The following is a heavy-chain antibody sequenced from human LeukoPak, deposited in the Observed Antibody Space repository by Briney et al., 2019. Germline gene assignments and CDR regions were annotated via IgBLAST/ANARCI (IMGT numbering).Heavy chain of an antibody. CDR2: IYHSGST. CDR1: GGSISSNNW. D-gene: IGHD6-19*01. V-gene: IGHV4-4*02. Sequence: SGTLSLTCAVSGGSISSNNWWSWVRQPPGRGLEWIGEIYHSGSTNYNPSLKSRVTISVDKSKNQFSLKLSSVTAADTAVYYCARSPIAVAGIRGWDYWGQGTLVTVSS. CDR3: ARSPIAVAGIRGWDY. J-gene: IGHJ4*02.